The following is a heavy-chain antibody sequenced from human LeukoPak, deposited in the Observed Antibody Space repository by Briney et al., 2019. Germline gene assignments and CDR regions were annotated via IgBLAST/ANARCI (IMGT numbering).Heavy chain of an antibody. CDR1: GGSISSGSYY. V-gene: IGHV4-61*02. CDR3: ARVIVVGATRDWFDP. J-gene: IGHJ5*02. Sequence: PSQTLSLTYTVSGGSISSGSYYWSWIRQPAGKGLEWIGRIYTSGSTNYNPSLKSRVTISVDTSKHQFSLKLSSVTAADTAVYYCARVIVVGATRDWFDPWGQGTLVTVSS. CDR2: IYTSGST. D-gene: IGHD1-26*01.